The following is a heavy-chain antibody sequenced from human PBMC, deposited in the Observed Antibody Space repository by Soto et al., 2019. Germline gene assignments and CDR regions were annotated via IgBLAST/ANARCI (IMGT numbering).Heavy chain of an antibody. CDR2: IKQDGSEK. CDR3: ARDSDPRGYHPYPFNY. J-gene: IGHJ4*02. CDR1: EFTFSRRG. Sequence: GGSLRLSCAASEFTFSRRGMSWVRQAPGKGLEWVANIKQDGSEKHYVDSVKGRFTISRDNAMNSLYLQMNSLRDEDTAVYYCARDSDPRGYHPYPFNYWGQGTLVTVSS. V-gene: IGHV3-7*03. D-gene: IGHD5-18*01.